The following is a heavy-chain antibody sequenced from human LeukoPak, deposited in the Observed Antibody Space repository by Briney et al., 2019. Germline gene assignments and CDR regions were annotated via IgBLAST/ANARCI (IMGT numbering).Heavy chain of an antibody. Sequence: GGSLRLSCAASGFTFSSYAMTWVHQAPGKGLEWVSAISGSGGSTYYADSVKGRFTISRDNSKNTLYLQMNSLRAEDTAVYYCAKDRGPLTEYFQHWGQGTLVTVSS. CDR2: ISGSGGST. CDR1: GFTFSSYA. D-gene: IGHD1-26*01. V-gene: IGHV3-23*01. CDR3: AKDRGPLTEYFQH. J-gene: IGHJ1*01.